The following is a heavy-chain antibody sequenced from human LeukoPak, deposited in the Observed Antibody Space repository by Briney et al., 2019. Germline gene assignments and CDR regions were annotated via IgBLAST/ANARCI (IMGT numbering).Heavy chain of an antibody. J-gene: IGHJ4*02. CDR2: ISGGGAGT. CDR1: GLSFSFYA. CDR3: AKDFGRYNIQCDY. Sequence: PGGSLRLSCAASGLSFSFYAMSWVRQAPGKGLEWVSSISGGGAGTYYADSVRGRFTISRDNSKNTLYLQMNSLRAEDTALYYRAKDFGRYNIQCDYWGQGALVTVSS. D-gene: IGHD6-19*01. V-gene: IGHV3-23*01.